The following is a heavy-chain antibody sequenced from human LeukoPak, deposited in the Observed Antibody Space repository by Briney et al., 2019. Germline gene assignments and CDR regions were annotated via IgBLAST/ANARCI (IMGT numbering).Heavy chain of an antibody. CDR2: ISGSGGST. CDR1: GYTFSSYG. V-gene: IGHV3-23*01. D-gene: IGHD3-10*01. J-gene: IGHJ4*02. Sequence: ASVKVSCKASGYTFSSYGMSWVRQAPGKGLEWVSAISGSGGSTYYADSVKGRFSISRDNSKNTLYLQMNSLRAEDTAVYYCAKDRATYYYGSGSYPLWGQGTLVTVSS. CDR3: AKDRATYYYGSGSYPL.